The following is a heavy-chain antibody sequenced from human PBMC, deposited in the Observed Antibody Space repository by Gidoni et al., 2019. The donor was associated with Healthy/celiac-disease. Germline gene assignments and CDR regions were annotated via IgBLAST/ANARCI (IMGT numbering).Heavy chain of an antibody. D-gene: IGHD3-3*01. Sequence: EVQLLESGGGLVQPGGSLGLSCAASVSTFSSHAMSWVRQAPGKGLEWVSSISGSGGSTYYADSVKGRFTISRDNSKNTLYLQMNSLRAEVTAVYYCANYDFWSPSHYYYYMDVWGKGTTVTVSS. CDR1: VSTFSSHA. CDR3: ANYDFWSPSHYYYYMDV. J-gene: IGHJ6*03. V-gene: IGHV3-23*01. CDR2: ISGSGGST.